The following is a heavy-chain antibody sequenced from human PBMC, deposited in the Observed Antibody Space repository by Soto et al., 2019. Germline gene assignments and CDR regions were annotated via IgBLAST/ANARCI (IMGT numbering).Heavy chain of an antibody. CDR1: GGSISSGGYY. CDR2: IYYSGST. V-gene: IGHV4-31*03. J-gene: IGHJ6*03. CDR3: ARVPRYSRGGSCYYYYYYYMDV. Sequence: QVQLQESGPGLVKPSQTLSLTCTVSGGSISSGGYYWSWIRQHPGKGLEWIGYIYYSGSTYYNPSVKSRVTISVHPTKNQYPLKLGTVTDAETVVYYCARVPRYSRGGSCYYYYYYYMDVWGKGTTVTVSS. D-gene: IGHD2-15*01.